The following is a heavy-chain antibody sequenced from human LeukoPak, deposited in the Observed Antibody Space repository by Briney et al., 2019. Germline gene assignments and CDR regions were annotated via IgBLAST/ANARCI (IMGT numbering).Heavy chain of an antibody. CDR2: IYYSGST. CDR1: GGSIISISYY. Sequence: SETLSLTCTVSGGSIISISYYWGWIRQPPGKGLEWIGSIYYSGSTYYNPSHKSRDTISVDTSKNQFSLKLSSVTAAETAVYYCAPFPRGDFWSGYFSREVDWGQGTLVTVSS. J-gene: IGHJ4*02. CDR3: APFPRGDFWSGYFSREVD. D-gene: IGHD3-3*01. V-gene: IGHV4-39*01.